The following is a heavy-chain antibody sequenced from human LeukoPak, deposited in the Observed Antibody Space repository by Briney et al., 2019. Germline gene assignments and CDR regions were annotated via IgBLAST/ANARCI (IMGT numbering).Heavy chain of an antibody. V-gene: IGHV3-21*04. CDR3: ARESGGVRRAFDI. Sequence: GGSLRLSCGASGFTLSSYSMSWVRQAPGKGLEWVSSISSSSTYIYYVDSVKGRFTISRDNSKNTLYLQMNSLRAEDTAVYYCARESGGVRRAFDIWGQGTMVTVSS. CDR2: ISSSSTYI. J-gene: IGHJ3*02. D-gene: IGHD3-16*01. CDR1: GFTLSSYS.